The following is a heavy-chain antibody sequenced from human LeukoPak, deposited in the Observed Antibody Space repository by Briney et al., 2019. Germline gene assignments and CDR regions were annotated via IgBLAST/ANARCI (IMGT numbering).Heavy chain of an antibody. CDR3: ARGGGYNWFDP. Sequence: SETLSLTCAVYGGSFSGYYWSWIRQPPGKGLEWIGEINHSGSTNYNPSLKSRVTISVDTSKNQFSLKLRSVTAAGTAVYYCARGGGYNWFDPWGQGTLVTVSS. V-gene: IGHV4-34*01. CDR2: INHSGST. CDR1: GGSFSGYY. J-gene: IGHJ5*02.